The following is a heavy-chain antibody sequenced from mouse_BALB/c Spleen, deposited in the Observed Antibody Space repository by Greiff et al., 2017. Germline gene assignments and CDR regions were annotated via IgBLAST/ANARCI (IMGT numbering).Heavy chain of an antibody. Sequence: EVMLVESGGGLVQPGGSLKLSCAASGFTFSSYTMSWVRQTPEKRLEWVAYISNGGGSTYYPDTVKGRFTISRDNAKNTLYLQMSSLKSEDTAMYYCARRGYYYGSSAWFAYWGQGTLVTVSA. D-gene: IGHD1-1*01. CDR2: ISNGGGST. V-gene: IGHV5-12-2*01. CDR1: GFTFSSYT. J-gene: IGHJ3*01. CDR3: ARRGYYYGSSAWFAY.